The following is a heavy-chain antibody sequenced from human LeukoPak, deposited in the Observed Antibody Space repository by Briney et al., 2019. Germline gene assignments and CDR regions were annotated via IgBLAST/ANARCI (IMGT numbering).Heavy chain of an antibody. CDR1: GFTFSDYY. D-gene: IGHD6-13*01. V-gene: IGHV3-11*01. J-gene: IGHJ4*02. CDR3: AREEKIAAAGFDY. CDR2: ISSSGSTI. Sequence: GGSLRLSCADSGFTFSDYYMSWIRQAPGKGLEWVSYISSSGSTIYYADSVKGRFTISRDNAKNSLYLQMNSLRAEDTAVYYCAREEKIAAAGFDYWGQGTLVTVSS.